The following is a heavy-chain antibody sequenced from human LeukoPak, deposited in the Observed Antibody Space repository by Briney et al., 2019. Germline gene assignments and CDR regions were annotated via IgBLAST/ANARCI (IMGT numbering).Heavy chain of an antibody. V-gene: IGHV3-66*01. J-gene: IGHJ4*02. CDR2: IYSGGST. CDR3: AKYLIAAAGFPYYFDY. Sequence: GGSLRLSCAASGFTVSSNYMNWVRQAPGKGLEWVSVIYSGGSTFYADSVKGRFTISRDNSKNTLYLQMNSLRAEDTAVYYCAKYLIAAAGFPYYFDYWGQGTLVTVSS. D-gene: IGHD6-13*01. CDR1: GFTVSSNY.